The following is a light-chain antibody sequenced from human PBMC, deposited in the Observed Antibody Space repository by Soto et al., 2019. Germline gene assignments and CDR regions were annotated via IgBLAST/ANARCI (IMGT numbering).Light chain of an antibody. CDR2: TNY. CDR3: APWDDILNGPV. Sequence: QSVLTQPPSASGTPGQRVTISCSGSSSNIGTNPVNWYQQLPGTAPKLLIYTNYQRPSGVPDRFSGSKSGTSASLAISGLQSEVEADYYCAPWDDILNGPVFGTGPKVTVL. J-gene: IGLJ1*01. V-gene: IGLV1-44*01. CDR1: SSNIGTNP.